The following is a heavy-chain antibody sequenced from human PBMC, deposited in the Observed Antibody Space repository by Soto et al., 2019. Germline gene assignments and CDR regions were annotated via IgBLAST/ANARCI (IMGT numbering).Heavy chain of an antibody. CDR3: VKGFWGDN. D-gene: IGHD3-16*01. CDR2: ISGGGHI. CDR1: GFAFNTFD. V-gene: IGHV3-23*01. Sequence: EVHLLESGGGLVQPGGSLRLSCTGSGFAFNTFDMAWVRQAPGKGLEYVSGISGGGHINYADSVKGRFTISRDESRNTLYLQMNSLRVEETATYYCVKGFWGDNWGQGALVSVSS. J-gene: IGHJ4*02.